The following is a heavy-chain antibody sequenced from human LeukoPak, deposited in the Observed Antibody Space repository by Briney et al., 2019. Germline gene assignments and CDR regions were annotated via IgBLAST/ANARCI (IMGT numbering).Heavy chain of an antibody. D-gene: IGHD1-14*01. V-gene: IGHV3-15*05. CDR2: IKSQTDGGTT. CDR3: TAGGAA. J-gene: IGHJ5*02. CDR1: GFTFSNAY. Sequence: GGSLRLSCAVSGFTFSNAYMKWVRQAPGKGLEWVGRIKSQTDGGTTDLAAPVKARFTISRDDSKNMVFLQMNSLKIEDTGVYYCTAGGAAWGQGTLVIGSS.